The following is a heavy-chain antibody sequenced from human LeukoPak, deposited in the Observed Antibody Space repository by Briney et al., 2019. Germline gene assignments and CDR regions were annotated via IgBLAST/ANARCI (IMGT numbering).Heavy chain of an antibody. Sequence: SETLSLTCTVSGGSISNYYWGWIRQPPGKGLEWIGNVYHSGNTYYNPSLRSRVTISVDTSKNQFSLRLSSVTAADTAIYYCARDRSHTSFDYWGQGTRVTVSS. V-gene: IGHV4-59*04. J-gene: IGHJ4*02. CDR1: GGSISNYY. D-gene: IGHD3-22*01. CDR3: ARDRSHTSFDY. CDR2: VYHSGNT.